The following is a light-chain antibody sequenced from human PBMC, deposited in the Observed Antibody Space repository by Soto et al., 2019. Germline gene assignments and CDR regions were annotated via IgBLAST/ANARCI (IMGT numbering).Light chain of an antibody. CDR1: EDILSH. J-gene: IGKJ1*01. V-gene: IGKV1-9*01. Sequence: DISLTQSPSFLSASVGDRVTITCRASEDILSHLAWYQQKPGKAPNLLIYAAAYLQSGVPSRFSGSRSETEFTLTISSLEPEDFAVYYCQQRSNWPLTWTFGQGTKVDIK. CDR3: QQRSNWPLTWT. CDR2: AAA.